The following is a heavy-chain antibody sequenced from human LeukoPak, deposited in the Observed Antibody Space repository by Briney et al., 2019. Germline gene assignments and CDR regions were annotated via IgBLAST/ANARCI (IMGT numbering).Heavy chain of an antibody. J-gene: IGHJ4*02. Sequence: SETLSLTCAVYGGSFSGYYWSWVRQPPGKGLEWIGEINHSGSTNYNPSLKSRVTISVDTSKTQFSLKLSSVTAADTAVYYCARLPPTYYYDSSGYYIDDYWGQGTLVTVSS. CDR3: ARLPPTYYYDSSGYYIDDY. CDR1: GGSFSGYY. D-gene: IGHD3-22*01. CDR2: INHSGST. V-gene: IGHV4-34*01.